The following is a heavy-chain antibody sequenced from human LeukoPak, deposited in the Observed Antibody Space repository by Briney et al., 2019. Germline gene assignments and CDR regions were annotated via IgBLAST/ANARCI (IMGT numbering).Heavy chain of an antibody. CDR3: ARAPGSGSYPFDY. CDR2: INPSGGST. V-gene: IGHV1-46*01. Sequence: GSAVNVSCKASGYTFTSYYMHWVRQAPGQGLEWMGIINPSGGSTSYAQKFQGRVTMTRDTSTSTVYMELSSLSSEDTAVYYCARAPGSGSYPFDYWGQGTLVTVSS. J-gene: IGHJ4*02. CDR1: GYTFTSYY. D-gene: IGHD1-26*01.